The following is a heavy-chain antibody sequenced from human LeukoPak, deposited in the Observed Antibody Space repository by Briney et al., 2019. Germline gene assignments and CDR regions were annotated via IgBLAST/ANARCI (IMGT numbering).Heavy chain of an antibody. CDR3: ARDGDYSNYSFDY. V-gene: IGHV1-46*01. D-gene: IGHD4-11*01. Sequence: ASVKVSCKASGYTFASYYIHWVRQAPGQGLEWMGIINPGGGGTTYAQKFQGSVTMTSDTSTRTVYMELSSLRYEDTAVYYCARDGDYSNYSFDYWGQGTLVTVSS. CDR2: INPGGGGT. J-gene: IGHJ4*02. CDR1: GYTFASYY.